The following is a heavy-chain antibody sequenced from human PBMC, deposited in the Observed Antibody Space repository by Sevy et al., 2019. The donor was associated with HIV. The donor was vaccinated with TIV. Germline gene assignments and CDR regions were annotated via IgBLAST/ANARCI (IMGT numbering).Heavy chain of an antibody. V-gene: IGHV3-11*04. CDR3: FAGTMVLSYFDY. Sequence: EGSLRLSCAASGFTFSDYYMSWIRQAPGKGLEWVSYISSSGSTIYYADSVKGRFTISRDNAKNSLYLQMNSLRAEDTAVYYCFAGTMVLSYFDYWGQGTLVTVSS. CDR2: ISSSGSTI. J-gene: IGHJ4*02. CDR1: GFTFSDYY. D-gene: IGHD3-10*01.